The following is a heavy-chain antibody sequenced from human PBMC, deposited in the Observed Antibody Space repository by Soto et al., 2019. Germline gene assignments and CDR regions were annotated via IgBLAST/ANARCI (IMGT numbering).Heavy chain of an antibody. V-gene: IGHV4-31*03. CDR3: ASSKLGPNYFDY. Sequence: PSETLSLTCTVSGGSISSGGYYWSWIRQHPGKGLEWIGYIYYSGSTYYNPSLKSRVTISVDTSKNQFSLKLSSVTAADTAVYYCASSKLGPNYFDYWGQGTLVTVSS. J-gene: IGHJ4*02. D-gene: IGHD7-27*01. CDR1: GGSISSGGYY. CDR2: IYYSGST.